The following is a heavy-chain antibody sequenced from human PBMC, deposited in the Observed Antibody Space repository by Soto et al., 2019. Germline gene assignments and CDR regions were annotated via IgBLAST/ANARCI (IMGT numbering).Heavy chain of an antibody. Sequence: ASVKVSCKASGYTFTSYAMHWVRQAPGQRLEWMGWINAGNGNTKYSQKFQGRVTITRDTSASTAYMELSSLRSEDTAVYYCARFVGAVAGTDGGYYFDYWGQGTLVTVSS. CDR2: INAGNGNT. CDR3: ARFVGAVAGTDGGYYFDY. CDR1: GYTFTSYA. D-gene: IGHD6-19*01. V-gene: IGHV1-3*01. J-gene: IGHJ4*02.